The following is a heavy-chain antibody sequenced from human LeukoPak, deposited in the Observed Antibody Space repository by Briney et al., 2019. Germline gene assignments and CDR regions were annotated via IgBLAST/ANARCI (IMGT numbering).Heavy chain of an antibody. CDR3: ARADCSSTSCYLNPPYYYYGMDV. CDR1: GGTFNSYA. V-gene: IGHV1-69*13. CDR2: IFPIFGTA. Sequence: ASVKVSCKASGGTFNSYAISWVRQAPGQGLEWMGGIFPIFGTANYAQKFQGRVTITADESTSTAYMELSSLRSEDTAVYYCARADCSSTSCYLNPPYYYYGMDVWGKGTTVTVSS. D-gene: IGHD2-2*01. J-gene: IGHJ6*04.